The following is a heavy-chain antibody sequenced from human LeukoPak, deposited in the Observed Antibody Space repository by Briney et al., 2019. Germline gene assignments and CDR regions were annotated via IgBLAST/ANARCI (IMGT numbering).Heavy chain of an antibody. CDR3: ARGGTAYTNDY. CDR2: IYYSGST. CDR1: GGSISSGGYS. J-gene: IGHJ4*02. Sequence: PSQTLSLTCAVSGGSISSGGYSWSWIRQPPGKGLEWIGYIYYSGSTYYNPSLKTRVTISVDTSKNQFSLNLTSVTAADTAVYYCARGGTAYTNDYWGQGTLVTVSS. D-gene: IGHD3-16*01. V-gene: IGHV4-30-2*01.